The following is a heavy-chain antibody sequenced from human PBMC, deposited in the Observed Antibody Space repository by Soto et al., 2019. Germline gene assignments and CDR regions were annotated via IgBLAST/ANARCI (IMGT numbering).Heavy chain of an antibody. D-gene: IGHD3-3*01. Sequence: GGSLRLSCAASGFTFSSYAMSWVRQAPGKGLERVSAISGSGGSTYYADSVKGRFTISRDNSKNTLYLQMNSLRAEDTAVYYCAKIDRITIFGVVSRILDYWGQGTLVTVSS. CDR2: ISGSGGST. J-gene: IGHJ4*02. CDR3: AKIDRITIFGVVSRILDY. V-gene: IGHV3-23*01. CDR1: GFTFSSYA.